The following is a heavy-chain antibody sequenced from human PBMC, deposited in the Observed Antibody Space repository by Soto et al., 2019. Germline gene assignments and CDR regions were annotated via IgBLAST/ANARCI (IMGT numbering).Heavy chain of an antibody. CDR2: ILPFFGTA. CDR3: ARGHEYGGNSEAFEV. J-gene: IGHJ3*01. CDR1: GGTFRTES. V-gene: IGHV1-69*13. Sequence: QVHLVQSGAEVKKPGSSVKVSCKYSGGTFRTESINWVRQAPGQGLEWMGGILPFFGTADYAPRFQGRVTIIAEGATPTAYMELSSLASQDTDVYFCARGHEYGGNSEAFEVWGQGTMVTVSS. D-gene: IGHD4-17*01.